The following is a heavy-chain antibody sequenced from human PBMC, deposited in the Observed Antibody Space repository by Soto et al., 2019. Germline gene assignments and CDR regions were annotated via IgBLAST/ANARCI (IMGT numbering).Heavy chain of an antibody. V-gene: IGHV2-5*02. J-gene: IGHJ4*02. CDR2: IYWDDAK. CDR3: AHSVLHMITFEGVGVTGYDY. Sequence: QITLKESGPPLVKPTQTLTLTCTFSGFSLSTSGVGVGWIRQPPGKALEWLALIYWDDAKRYSPSLQSRLTITKDTSINQTVLKTSNMVPVHTARYYCAHSVLHMITFEGVGVTGYDYWGQGTLVTVSS. CDR1: GFSLSTSGVG. D-gene: IGHD3-16*01.